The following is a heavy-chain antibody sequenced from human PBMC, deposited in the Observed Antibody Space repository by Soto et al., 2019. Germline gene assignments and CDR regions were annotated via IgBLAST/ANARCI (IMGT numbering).Heavy chain of an antibody. D-gene: IGHD6-13*01. CDR1: GVSFSDYA. J-gene: IGHJ4*02. Sequence: GGSPGLSCAASGVSFSDYAMSWVRQAPGKGLEWVSVISESGGSTHYADSVRGRFTVSRDNSKNSLSLRMNSLRDEDTAVYFCAKRSPYSSGWYSPIFDYWGQGALVTVS. CDR3: AKRSPYSSGWYSPIFDY. CDR2: ISESGGST. V-gene: IGHV3-23*01.